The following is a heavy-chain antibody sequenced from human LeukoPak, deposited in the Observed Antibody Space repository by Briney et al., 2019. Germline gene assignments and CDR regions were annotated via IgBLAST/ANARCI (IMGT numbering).Heavy chain of an antibody. CDR2: IRHDETRI. Sequence: QPGGSLRLSCAASGFTFSSYGMPWVRQAPGEGLEWVAFIRHDETRIFYGDSVKGRFTISRDNSKNIVYLQLNSLSAEDTALYYCANSVIPNSYQGTYYMDVWGKGTTVTVFS. J-gene: IGHJ6*03. D-gene: IGHD3-16*02. CDR3: ANSVIPNSYQGTYYMDV. CDR1: GFTFSSYG. V-gene: IGHV3-30*02.